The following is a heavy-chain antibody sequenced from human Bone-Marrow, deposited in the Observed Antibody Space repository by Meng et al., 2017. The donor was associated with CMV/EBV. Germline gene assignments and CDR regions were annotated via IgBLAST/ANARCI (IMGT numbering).Heavy chain of an antibody. CDR1: GGSISSGDYY. CDR2: IYYSGST. J-gene: IGHJ2*01. CDR3: ARGAYCSSTSCYYWYFDL. Sequence: GSLRLSCTVSGGSISSGDYYWSWIRQPPGKGLEWIGSIYYSGSTYYNPSLKSRVTISVDTSKNQFSLKLSSVTAADTAVYYCARGAYCSSTSCYYWYFDLWGRGTLVTVSS. V-gene: IGHV4-39*07. D-gene: IGHD2-2*01.